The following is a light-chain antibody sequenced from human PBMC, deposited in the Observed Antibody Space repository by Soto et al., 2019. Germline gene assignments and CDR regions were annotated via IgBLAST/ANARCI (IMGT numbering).Light chain of an antibody. J-gene: IGKJ1*01. V-gene: IGKV1-5*01. CDR1: QSISRW. CDR3: QQCHRYLT. Sequence: DIQMTQSPSTLSASVVDRVTITCRASQSISRWLAWYQQKPGKAPKLLVYDASNLESGVPPRFSGSGSGTEFTLTISSLQPDDIATYYCQQCHRYLTFGQGTKVDIK. CDR2: DAS.